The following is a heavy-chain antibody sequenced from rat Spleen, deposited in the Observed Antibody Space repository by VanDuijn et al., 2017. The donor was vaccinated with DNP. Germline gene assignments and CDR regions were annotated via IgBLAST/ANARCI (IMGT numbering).Heavy chain of an antibody. CDR1: GFIFSNYW. CDR2: ITTTGDST. V-gene: IGHV5-31*01. CDR3: TRGGGYGSYADY. D-gene: IGHD1-3*01. J-gene: IGHJ2*01. Sequence: EVQLVESGGGPVQPGRSLKLSCVASGFIFSNYWMTWIRQAPGKGLEWVASITTTGDSTYYSESVKGRFSLSRDNAKSTLYLQVNSLRSEDTATYYWTRGGGYGSYADYWGQGVMVTVSS.